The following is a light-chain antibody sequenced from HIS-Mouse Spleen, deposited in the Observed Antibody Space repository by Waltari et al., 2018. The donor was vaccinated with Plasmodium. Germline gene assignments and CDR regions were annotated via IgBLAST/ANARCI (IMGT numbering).Light chain of an antibody. CDR2: EGS. CDR3: CSYAGSSTFV. J-gene: IGLJ3*02. Sequence: QSALTQPASVSGSPGQSITISCPGTRSAVGSSNLVSWYQQHPGKAPKLMIYEGSKRPSGVSNRFSGSKSGNTASLTISGLQAEDEADYYCCSYAGSSTFVFGGGTKLTVL. V-gene: IGLV2-23*03. CDR1: RSAVGSSNL.